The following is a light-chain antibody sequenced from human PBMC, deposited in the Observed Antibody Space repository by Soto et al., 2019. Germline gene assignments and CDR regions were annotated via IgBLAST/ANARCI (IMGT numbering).Light chain of an antibody. J-gene: IGLJ1*01. CDR1: SSDVGGYNH. CDR3: ASYAGSNNSV. V-gene: IGLV2-8*01. CDR2: DVS. Sequence: QSVLTQPPSASGSPGQSVTISCTGTSSDVGGYNHVSWYQQNPGKAPKLMIYDVSKRPSGVPDRFSGSKSGNTASLTISGLQAEDEADYYCASYAGSNNSVFGTGTKVPS.